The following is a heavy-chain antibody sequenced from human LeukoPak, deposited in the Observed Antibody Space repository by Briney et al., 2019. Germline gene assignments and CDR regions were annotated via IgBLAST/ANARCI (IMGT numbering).Heavy chain of an antibody. J-gene: IGHJ6*04. V-gene: IGHV3-48*03. CDR1: GFTFSSYE. D-gene: IGHD5-12*01. CDR2: ISSSGSTI. Sequence: GGSLRLSCAASGFTFSSYEMNWVRQAPGQGLEWVSYISSSGSTIYYADSVKGRFTISRDNAKNSLYLQMNSLRAEDTAVYYCARILVATGGMDVWGKGTTVTVSS. CDR3: ARILVATGGMDV.